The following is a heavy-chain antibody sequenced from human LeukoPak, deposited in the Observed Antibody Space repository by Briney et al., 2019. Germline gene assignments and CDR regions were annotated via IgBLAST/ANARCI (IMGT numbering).Heavy chain of an antibody. J-gene: IGHJ6*02. V-gene: IGHV4-61*01. CDR1: GGSFSSGSYY. CDR2: IYSSGST. CDR3: ARVDEGGYYYYGMDV. Sequence: SETLSLTCTVSGGSFSSGSYYWSWIRQPPGKGLEWIGYIYSSGSTNYNPSLKSRVTISVDTSKNQFSLKLSSVTAADTAVYYCARVDEGGYYYYGMDVWGQGTTVTVSS. D-gene: IGHD3-16*01.